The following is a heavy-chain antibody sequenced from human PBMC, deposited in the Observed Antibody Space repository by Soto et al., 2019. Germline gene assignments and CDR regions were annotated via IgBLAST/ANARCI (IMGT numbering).Heavy chain of an antibody. CDR1: GVSIGDYY. Sequence: QVELRESGPGLVKPSETLSLTCTVFGVSIGDYYWSWMRQPPGKGLEWIGYIHANGSTNYNPSLQSRVTISVDTPNDQFSLKLASVTAADTATYYCARERFNMVRRVVTSRWSDPWGQGILVSVSS. CDR2: IHANGST. CDR3: ARERFNMVRRVVTSRWSDP. J-gene: IGHJ5*02. V-gene: IGHV4-59*01. D-gene: IGHD3-10*01.